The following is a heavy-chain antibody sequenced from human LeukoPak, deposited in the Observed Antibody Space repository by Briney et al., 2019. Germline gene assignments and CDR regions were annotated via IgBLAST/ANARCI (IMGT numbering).Heavy chain of an antibody. Sequence: GSLRLSCAASGFTFSSYAMSWVRQAPGKGLEWVSAISGSGGSTYCADSVKGRFTISRDNSKNTLYLQMNSLRAEDTAVYYCAKDPRRVAGSRGIFDYWGQGTLVTVSS. J-gene: IGHJ4*02. CDR2: ISGSGGST. CDR1: GFTFSSYA. V-gene: IGHV3-23*01. D-gene: IGHD6-19*01. CDR3: AKDPRRVAGSRGIFDY.